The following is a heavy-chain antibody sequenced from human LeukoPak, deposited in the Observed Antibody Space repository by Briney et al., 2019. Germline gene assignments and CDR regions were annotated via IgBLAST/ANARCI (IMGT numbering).Heavy chain of an antibody. CDR1: GYTFTSYD. D-gene: IGHD4-17*01. CDR3: ARDTPDYGDYKGYYYYMDV. V-gene: IGHV1-8*01. CDR2: MNPNSGNT. J-gene: IGHJ6*03. Sequence: ASVKVSCKASGYTFTSYDINWVRQATGQGLEWMGWMNPNSGNTGYAQKLQGRVTMTTDTSTSTAYMELRSLRSDDTAVYYCARDTPDYGDYKGYYYYMDVWGKGTTVTVSS.